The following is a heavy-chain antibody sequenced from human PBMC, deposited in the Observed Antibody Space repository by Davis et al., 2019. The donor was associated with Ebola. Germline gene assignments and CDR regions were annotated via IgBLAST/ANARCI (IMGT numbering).Heavy chain of an antibody. Sequence: MPSETLSPTCTAPGCSIISSTYYWGWIRLPPGKGLEWIGSIYYRGSTYYHPSLKSRVTISVDTSKNQFSLNLSSVTAADTAVYYCARQLRWGDSHWGQGTLVTVSS. CDR2: IYYRGST. CDR1: GCSIISSTYY. CDR3: ARQLRWGDSH. V-gene: IGHV4-39*01. J-gene: IGHJ4*02. D-gene: IGHD2-21*02.